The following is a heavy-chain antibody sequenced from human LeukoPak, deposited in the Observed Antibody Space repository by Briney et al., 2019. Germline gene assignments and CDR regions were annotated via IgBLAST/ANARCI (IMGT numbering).Heavy chain of an antibody. CDR1: GGTFSSYA. J-gene: IGHJ4*02. V-gene: IGHV1-69*05. D-gene: IGHD2-2*01. Sequence: SVKVSCKASGGTFSSYAISWVRQVPGQGLEWMGGIIPIFGTANYAQKFQGRVTITTDESTSTAYMELSSLRSEDTAVYYCARLGYCSSTSCSRYFDYWGQGTLVTVSS. CDR3: ARLGYCSSTSCSRYFDY. CDR2: IIPIFGTA.